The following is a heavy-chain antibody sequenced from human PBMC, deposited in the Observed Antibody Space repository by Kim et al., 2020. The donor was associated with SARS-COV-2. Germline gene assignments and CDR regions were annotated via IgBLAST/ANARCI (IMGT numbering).Heavy chain of an antibody. J-gene: IGHJ4*02. V-gene: IGHV3-15*01. D-gene: IGHD3-10*01. Sequence: YAAPVKGRFTISRDDSKNTLYLQMNSLKTEDTAVYYCTTGCFYGSGSRDYWGQGTLVTVSS. CDR3: TTGCFYGSGSRDY.